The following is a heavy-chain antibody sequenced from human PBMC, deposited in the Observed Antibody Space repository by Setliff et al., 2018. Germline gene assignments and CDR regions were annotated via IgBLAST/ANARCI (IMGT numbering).Heavy chain of an antibody. CDR2: IHPDDSDT. J-gene: IGHJ3*02. V-gene: IGHV5-51*01. D-gene: IGHD6-25*01. CDR3: ARLGAPASHDAFDI. Sequence: PGESLTISCKVSGYTFTSYWIGWVRQAPGEGLEWMGVIHPDDSDTRYSPSFQGQVTISVDKSTNTAHLQWSRLKASDTATYYCARLGAPASHDAFDIWGQGTMVTV. CDR1: GYTFTSYW.